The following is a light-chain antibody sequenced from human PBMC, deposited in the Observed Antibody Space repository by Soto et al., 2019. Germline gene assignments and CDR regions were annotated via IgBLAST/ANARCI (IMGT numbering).Light chain of an antibody. CDR3: QSCDSSLSGSEV. J-gene: IGLJ1*01. CDR2: GNS. CDR1: SSNIGAGYD. Sequence: QAVVTQPPSVSGAPGQRVTISCTGSSSNIGAGYDVHWYQQLPGTAPKLLIYGNSNRPSGVPDRFSGSKSGTSASLAITGLQAEDEADYYCQSCDSSLSGSEVFGTGTKLTVL. V-gene: IGLV1-40*01.